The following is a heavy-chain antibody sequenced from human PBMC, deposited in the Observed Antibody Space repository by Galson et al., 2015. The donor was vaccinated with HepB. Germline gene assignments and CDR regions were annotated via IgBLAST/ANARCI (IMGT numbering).Heavy chain of an antibody. D-gene: IGHD3-3*02. CDR3: AEGPHFRPDY. CDR1: GSTFTTYY. J-gene: IGHJ4*02. V-gene: IGHV1-46*01. CDR2: INPSGGST. Sequence: SVKVSCKASGSTFTTYYIHWVRQAPGQGPEWMGLINPSGGSTTYAQKFHGRVTMTRDTSTTTVYMELSSLRSEDTAVYYCAEGPHFRPDYWGQGTLVTVSS.